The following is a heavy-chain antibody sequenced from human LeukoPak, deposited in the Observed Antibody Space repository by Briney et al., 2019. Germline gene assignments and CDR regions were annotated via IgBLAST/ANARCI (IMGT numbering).Heavy chain of an antibody. CDR3: ASPLRNYYGSGPSNYYYYYGMDV. CDR1: GGSFSGYY. V-gene: IGHV4-34*01. D-gene: IGHD3-10*01. Sequence: PSETLSLTCAVYGGSFSGYYWSWIRQPPGKGLEWIGEINHSGSTNYNPSLKSRVTISVDTSKNQFSLKLSSVTAADTAVYYCASPLRNYYGSGPSNYYYYYGMDVWGQGTTVTVSS. CDR2: INHSGST. J-gene: IGHJ6*02.